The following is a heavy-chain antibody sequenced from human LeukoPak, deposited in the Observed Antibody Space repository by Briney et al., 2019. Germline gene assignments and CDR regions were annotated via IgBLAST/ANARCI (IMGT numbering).Heavy chain of an antibody. CDR2: ISYDGSNK. CDR3: ARDGYMYFDY. D-gene: IGHD5-18*01. Sequence: GGSLRLSCAASGFIFSSYAMHWVRQAPGKGLEWVAAISYDGSNKYYADSVKGRFTISRDNSKNTLYLQMNSLRTEDTAVYYCARDGYMYFDYWGQGTLVTVSS. J-gene: IGHJ4*02. V-gene: IGHV3-30-3*01. CDR1: GFIFSSYA.